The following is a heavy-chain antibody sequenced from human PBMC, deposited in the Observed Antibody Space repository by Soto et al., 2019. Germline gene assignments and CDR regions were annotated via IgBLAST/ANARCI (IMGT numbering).Heavy chain of an antibody. CDR3: ARQRPTDGRWEFANYYGMDV. Sequence: SETLSLTCTVSGGSIRSYYWSWVRQPPERGLEYIGYIYHSGITNYNPSLKSRLTISVDTSKNQFSLKLSSVTAADTAVYYCARQRPTDGRWEFANYYGMDVWGQGTPVTSP. CDR2: IYHSGIT. J-gene: IGHJ6*02. V-gene: IGHV4-59*08. D-gene: IGHD1-26*01. CDR1: GGSIRSYY.